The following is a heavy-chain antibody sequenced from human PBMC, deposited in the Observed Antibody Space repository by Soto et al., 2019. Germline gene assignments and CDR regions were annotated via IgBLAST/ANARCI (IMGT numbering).Heavy chain of an antibody. V-gene: IGHV3-74*01. D-gene: IGHD3-10*01. CDR2: IKGDEIST. Sequence: EVQLVESGGGLVQSGGSLRLSCAASGFTFSSYWIHWVRQAPGKGLVWVSRIKGDEISTNYADSVKGRFTISRDNAKDTVFLQMSDLRAEDTAVYYCARGALGSYDNDYWGQGILVTLS. J-gene: IGHJ4*02. CDR1: GFTFSSYW. CDR3: ARGALGSYDNDY.